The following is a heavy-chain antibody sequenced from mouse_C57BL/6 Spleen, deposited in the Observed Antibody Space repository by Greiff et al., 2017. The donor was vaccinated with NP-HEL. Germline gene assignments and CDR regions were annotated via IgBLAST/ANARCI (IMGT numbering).Heavy chain of an antibody. V-gene: IGHV1-69*01. CDR3: ARGTTVVAREYYYAMDY. CDR2: IDPSDSYT. D-gene: IGHD1-1*01. CDR1: GYTFTSYW. Sequence: QVQLQQPGAELVMPGASVKLSCKASGYTFTSYWMHWVKQRPGQGLEWIGEIDPSDSYTNYNQKFKGKSTLTVDKSSSTAYMQLSSLTSEDSAVYYCARGTTVVAREYYYAMDYWGQGTSVTVSS. J-gene: IGHJ4*01.